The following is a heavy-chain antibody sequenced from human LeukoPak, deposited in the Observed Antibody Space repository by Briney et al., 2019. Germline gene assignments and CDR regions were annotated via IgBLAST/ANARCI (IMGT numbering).Heavy chain of an antibody. CDR1: GFTFSSYA. Sequence: GGSLRLSCAASGFTFSSYAMSWVRQAPGKGLEWVSAITGGGGSTYYADSVKGRFTISRDNSKNTLYLQMNSLRAEDTAVYYCANGPTSSGYFYYFDYWGQGTLVTVSS. D-gene: IGHD3-22*01. J-gene: IGHJ4*02. CDR3: ANGPTSSGYFYYFDY. V-gene: IGHV3-23*01. CDR2: ITGGGGST.